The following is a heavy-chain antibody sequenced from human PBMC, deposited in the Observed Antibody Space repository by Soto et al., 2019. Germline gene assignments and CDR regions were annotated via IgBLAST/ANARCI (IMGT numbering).Heavy chain of an antibody. J-gene: IGHJ5*02. CDR3: AGVVRGVDNCFDP. CDR2: IATYNSNR. D-gene: IGHD3-10*01. V-gene: IGHV1-18*01. Sequence: HLVQSGREVKKPGASITVSCKTSGDTFTNFGINWVRQAPGQGLEWLGWIATYNSNRNYAQKYYGRLTPTTETSTSTADMELKHLGYDDTAGYYCAGVVRGVDNCFDPWGQGTLVTVSS. CDR1: GDTFTNFG.